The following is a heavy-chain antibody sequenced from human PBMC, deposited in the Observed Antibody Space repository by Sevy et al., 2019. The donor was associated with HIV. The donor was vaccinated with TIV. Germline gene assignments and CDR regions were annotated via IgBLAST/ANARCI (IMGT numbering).Heavy chain of an antibody. CDR1: GFSLTTSD. CDR2: VRNDGSNK. CDR3: ARGRKTTEEWLEELDYYYGLDV. Sequence: GGSLRLSCAASGFSLTTSDMHWVHQAPGKGLEWVAYVRNDGSNKYYADSVRDRFTISRDSPKNTLYLQMNSLRDEETAIYYCARGRKTTEEWLEELDYYYGLDVWGQGTTVTVSS. J-gene: IGHJ6*02. D-gene: IGHD2-8*01. V-gene: IGHV3-30*02.